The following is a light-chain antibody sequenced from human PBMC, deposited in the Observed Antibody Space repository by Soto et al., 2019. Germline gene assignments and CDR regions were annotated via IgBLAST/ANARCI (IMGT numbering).Light chain of an antibody. CDR1: SSDVGGYNY. V-gene: IGLV2-14*01. CDR2: DVS. Sequence: QSALTQPASVSGSPGQSITISCTGTSSDVGGYNYVSWYQQHPGKAPKLMIYDVSNRPSGVSNRFSGSKSGNTASLTISGLQAEDEADYYCSSYTSSSTLGHVVFGGGTKLPS. J-gene: IGLJ2*01. CDR3: SSYTSSSTLGHVV.